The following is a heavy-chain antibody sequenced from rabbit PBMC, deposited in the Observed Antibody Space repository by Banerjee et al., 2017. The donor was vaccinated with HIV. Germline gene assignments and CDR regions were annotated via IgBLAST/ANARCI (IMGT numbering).Heavy chain of an antibody. Sequence: QEQLVESGGGLVQPGGSLKLSCKASGFDFSSYGVSWVRQAPGKGLEWIGYIDPIFGTTVYASWVNGRFTISSHNAQNTLYLQLNSLTAADTATYFCARDLDGVIGWNLGWWGQGTLVTVS. CDR2: IDPIFGTT. CDR1: GFDFSSYG. J-gene: IGHJ3*01. D-gene: IGHD4-1*01. V-gene: IGHV1S47*01. CDR3: ARDLDGVIGWNLGW.